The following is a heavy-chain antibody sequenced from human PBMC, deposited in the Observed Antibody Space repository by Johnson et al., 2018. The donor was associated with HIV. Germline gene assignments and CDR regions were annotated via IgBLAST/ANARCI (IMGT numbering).Heavy chain of an antibody. CDR3: ARDFTAVYCGGDCYAFDI. D-gene: IGHD2-21*02. CDR2: INWNGGST. V-gene: IGHV3-20*04. Sequence: VQLVESGGGLVRPGGSLRLSCVASGFSFIDYAMIWVRQTPGKGLEWVSGINWNGGSTGFADSVRGRFTISRDSAQNSVSLQMNSLRAEDTALYYCARDFTAVYCGGDCYAFDIWGQGTMVSVSS. CDR1: GFSFIDYA. J-gene: IGHJ3*02.